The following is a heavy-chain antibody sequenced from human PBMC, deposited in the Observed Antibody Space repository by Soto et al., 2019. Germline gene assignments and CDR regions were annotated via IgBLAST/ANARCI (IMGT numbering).Heavy chain of an antibody. CDR2: IWYDGSNK. CDR3: ARVLDFWSGYSHYYYYYGMDV. D-gene: IGHD3-3*01. CDR1: GFTFSSYG. Sequence: QVQLVESGGGVVQPGRSLRLSCAASGFTFSSYGMHWVRQAPCKGLEWVAVIWYDGSNKYYADSVKGRFTISRDNSKNTLYLQMNSLRAEDTAVYYCARVLDFWSGYSHYYYYYGMDVWGQGTTVTVSS. J-gene: IGHJ6*02. V-gene: IGHV3-33*01.